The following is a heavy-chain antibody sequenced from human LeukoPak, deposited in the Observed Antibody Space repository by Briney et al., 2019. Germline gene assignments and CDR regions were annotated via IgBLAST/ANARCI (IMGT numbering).Heavy chain of an antibody. V-gene: IGHV4-59*01. D-gene: IGHD1-26*01. CDR1: GVSISSYS. CDR3: ARVWELPYFDY. Sequence: SETLSLTCTVSGVSISSYSWSWIRQPPGKGLEWIAYIYSTGSTNYNPSLKSRVTISVDTSKNQISLKLSSVTAADMAVYYCARVWELPYFDYWGPGTLVTVSS. CDR2: IYSTGST. J-gene: IGHJ4*02.